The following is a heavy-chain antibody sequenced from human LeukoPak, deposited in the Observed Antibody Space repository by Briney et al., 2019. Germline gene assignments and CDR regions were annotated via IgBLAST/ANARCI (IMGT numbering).Heavy chain of an antibody. D-gene: IGHD3-22*01. Sequence: GGSLRLSCAASAFIFSSYGMHWVRQAPGKGLEWVAFIRFDGSDEYYADSMKGRFTISRDNSKNTLYLQMNSLRTEDTAVYYCARRGVYYDSSGYHYYFDYWGQGTLVTVSS. CDR1: AFIFSSYG. CDR3: ARRGVYYDSSGYHYYFDY. J-gene: IGHJ4*02. CDR2: IRFDGSDE. V-gene: IGHV3-30*02.